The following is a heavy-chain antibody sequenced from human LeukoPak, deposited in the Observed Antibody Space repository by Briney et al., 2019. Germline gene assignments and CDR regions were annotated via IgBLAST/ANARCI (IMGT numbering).Heavy chain of an antibody. J-gene: IGHJ4*02. CDR2: INHSGST. CDR3: ARRAYSAAYWKHFDY. CDR1: GGSFSGYY. V-gene: IGHV4-34*01. D-gene: IGHD1-1*01. Sequence: SETLSLTCAVYGGSFSGYYWSWIRQPPGKGLEWIGEINHSGSTNYNPSLKSRVTISVDTSKNQSSLKLSSVTAADTAVYFCARRAYSAAYWKHFDYWGQGTLVTVSS.